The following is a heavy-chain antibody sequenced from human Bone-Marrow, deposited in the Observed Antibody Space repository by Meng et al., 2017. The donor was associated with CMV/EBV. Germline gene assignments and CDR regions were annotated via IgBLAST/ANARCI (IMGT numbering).Heavy chain of an antibody. D-gene: IGHD6-6*01. CDR1: GYTFTSYG. J-gene: IGHJ6*02. Sequence: ASVKVSCKASGYTFTSYGISWVRQAPGQGLEWMGWISPYNGNTNYAQKLQGRVTMTTDTSTSTAYMELRSLRSDDTAVYYCARDSRSSIAARPLYYLNYYGMDVWGQGTTVTVSS. V-gene: IGHV1-18*01. CDR3: ARDSRSSIAARPLYYLNYYGMDV. CDR2: ISPYNGNT.